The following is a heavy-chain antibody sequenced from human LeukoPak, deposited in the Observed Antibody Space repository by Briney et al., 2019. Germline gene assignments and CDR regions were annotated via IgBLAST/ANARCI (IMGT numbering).Heavy chain of an antibody. CDR2: ISWNSGSI. J-gene: IGHJ4*02. V-gene: IGHV3-9*01. Sequence: PGGSLRLSCAASGFTFDDYAMHWVRQAPGKGLEWVSGISWNSGSIGYADSVKGRFTISRDNAKNSLYLQMNSLRAEDTALYYCAKDIGAYYYGSGSYLDYWGQGTLVTVSS. D-gene: IGHD3-10*01. CDR3: AKDIGAYYYGSGSYLDY. CDR1: GFTFDDYA.